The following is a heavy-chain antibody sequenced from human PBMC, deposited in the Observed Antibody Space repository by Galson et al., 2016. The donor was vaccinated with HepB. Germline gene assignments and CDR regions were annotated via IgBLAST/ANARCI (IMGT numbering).Heavy chain of an antibody. V-gene: IGHV3-23*01. Sequence: SLRLSCAASGFTFSRYAMSWVRRAPGTGLEWVSVISGIDDTTYYADSVKGRFTISRDSSKNTLYLQINTLRAKDTTVYYCASGRTSGSPYYGMDVWGQGTTVTVSS. CDR2: ISGIDDTT. J-gene: IGHJ6*02. CDR1: GFTFSRYA. CDR3: ASGRTSGSPYYGMDV. D-gene: IGHD3-10*01.